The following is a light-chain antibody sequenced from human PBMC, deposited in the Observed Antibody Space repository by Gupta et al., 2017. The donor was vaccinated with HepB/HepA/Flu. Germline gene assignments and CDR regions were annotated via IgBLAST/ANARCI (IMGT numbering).Light chain of an antibody. CDR3: CSYAGDSSYV. CDR2: DVN. V-gene: IGLV2-11*01. J-gene: IGLJ1*01. CDR1: SSDVGGYNS. Sequence: QSALTQPPSVSGSPGQSATISCTGTSSDVGGYNSVSWYQQHPGKAPKLMIYDVNKRPSGVPDRFSGSKSGNTASLTISGLQAEDEADYHCCSYAGDSSYVFGSGTKVTVL.